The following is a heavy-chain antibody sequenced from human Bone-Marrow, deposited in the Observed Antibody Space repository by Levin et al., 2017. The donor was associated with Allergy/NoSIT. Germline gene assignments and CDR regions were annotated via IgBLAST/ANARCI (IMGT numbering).Heavy chain of an antibody. J-gene: IGHJ6*03. CDR2: MYNSGSA. CDR3: ARCGVRSHSLYYFYYMDV. CDR1: GGSINSYF. V-gene: IGHV4-59*01. D-gene: IGHD3-10*01. Sequence: SETLSLTCTVSGGSINSYFWSWIRQPPGKGLEWIGYMYNSGSAKYNPSLKSRVTISVETSKNQFSLKLSSVTAADTAVYYCARCGVRSHSLYYFYYMDVWGRGTTVTVSS.